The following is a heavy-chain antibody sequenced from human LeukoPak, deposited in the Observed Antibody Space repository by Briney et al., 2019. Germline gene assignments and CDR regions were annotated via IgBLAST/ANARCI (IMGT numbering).Heavy chain of an antibody. D-gene: IGHD2-2*01. CDR3: AKYPVGYCSSTSCYIDY. Sequence: GGSLRLSCAASGFTFSSYSMNWVRQAPGKGLEWVSAISGSGGSTYYADSVKGRFTISRDNSKNTLYLQMNSLRAEDTAVYYCAKYPVGYCSSTSCYIDYWGQGTLVTVSS. J-gene: IGHJ4*02. CDR1: GFTFSSYS. CDR2: ISGSGGST. V-gene: IGHV3-23*01.